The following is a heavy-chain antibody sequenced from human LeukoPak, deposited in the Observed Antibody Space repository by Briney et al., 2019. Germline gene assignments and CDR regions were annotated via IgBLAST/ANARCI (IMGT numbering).Heavy chain of an antibody. CDR2: IIPIFGTA. D-gene: IGHD3-10*01. J-gene: IGHJ6*03. CDR1: GGTFSSYA. Sequence: SVKVSCKASGGTFSSYAISWVRQAPGQGLEWMGGIIPIFGTANYAQKFQGRVTITADESTSTAYMELSSLRSEDTAVYYCARSGTAMDHYYGSGGYRWGYYYYYYMDVWGKGTTVTVSS. V-gene: IGHV1-69*01. CDR3: ARSGTAMDHYYGSGGYRWGYYYYYYMDV.